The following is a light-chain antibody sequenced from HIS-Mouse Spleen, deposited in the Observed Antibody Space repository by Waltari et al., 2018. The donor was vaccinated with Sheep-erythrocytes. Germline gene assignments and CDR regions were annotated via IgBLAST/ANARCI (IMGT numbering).Light chain of an antibody. CDR3: YSTDSSGNHRV. CDR1: ALPKKY. V-gene: IGLV3-10*01. CDR2: EDS. J-gene: IGLJ2*01. Sequence: SYELTQPPSVSVSPGQTARNTCSGDALPKKYAYWYQQKSGQAPLLVISEDSKRPAGIPERFSGSSSGTMATLTISGAQVEDEADYYCYSTDSSGNHRVFGGGTKLTVL.